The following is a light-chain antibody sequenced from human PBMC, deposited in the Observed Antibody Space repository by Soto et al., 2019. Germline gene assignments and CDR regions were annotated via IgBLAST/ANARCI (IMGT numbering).Light chain of an antibody. J-gene: IGLJ3*02. Sequence: QSALTQPPSASGSPGQSVTISCTGTSSDVGAYNYVSWYQQYPGKAPKLMIYEVSKRPSGVPDRFSGSKSGKTASLTVSGLXXEXEXDXYCTSYAGSNIWVFGGGTKLTVL. CDR2: EVS. CDR3: TSYAGSNIWV. V-gene: IGLV2-8*01. CDR1: SSDVGAYNY.